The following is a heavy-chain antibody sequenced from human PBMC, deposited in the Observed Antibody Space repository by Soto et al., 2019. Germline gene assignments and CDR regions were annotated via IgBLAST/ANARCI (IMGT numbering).Heavy chain of an antibody. Sequence: SVKVSCEAAGYTFTSYAMHWVRQAPGQRLEWMGWINAGNGNTKYSQKFQGRVTITRDTSASTAYMELSSLRSEDTAVYYCARDLPSSGSYGSDYWGQGTLVTVSS. V-gene: IGHV1-3*01. J-gene: IGHJ4*02. CDR2: INAGNGNT. CDR1: GYTFTSYA. D-gene: IGHD1-26*01. CDR3: ARDLPSSGSYGSDY.